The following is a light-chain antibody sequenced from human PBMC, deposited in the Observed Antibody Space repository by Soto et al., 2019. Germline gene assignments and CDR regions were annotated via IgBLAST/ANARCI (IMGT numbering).Light chain of an antibody. CDR2: AAC. Sequence: EIVLTQSPGTLSLSPGERATLSCRASQSVSANFVAWYQQKPGQPPRLFIFAACGRDAGIPDRFSGSGSGTDFTLTISRLEPEDFAVYYCQQYGSSPYTFAQGTKLEIK. CDR3: QQYGSSPYT. CDR1: QSVSANF. V-gene: IGKV3-20*01. J-gene: IGKJ2*01.